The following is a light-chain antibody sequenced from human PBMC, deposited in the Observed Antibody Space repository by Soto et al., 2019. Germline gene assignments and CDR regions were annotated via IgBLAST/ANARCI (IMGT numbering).Light chain of an antibody. CDR3: QQYETFSGT. CDR2: DAS. J-gene: IGKJ1*01. V-gene: IGKV1-5*01. Sequence: DFQMTHAPSTLSASVVDRFTTTCRASQSISSWLPWYQQKPGEAPKLLIYDASALPRGVPSRFSRSGSGTKFTLTIASLQPDDFATYYCQQYETFSGTFGPGTKVDIK. CDR1: QSISSW.